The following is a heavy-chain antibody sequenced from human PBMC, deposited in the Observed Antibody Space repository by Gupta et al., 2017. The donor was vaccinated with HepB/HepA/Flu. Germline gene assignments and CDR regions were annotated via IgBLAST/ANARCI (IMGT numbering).Heavy chain of an antibody. V-gene: IGHV3-7*01. J-gene: IGHJ4*02. Sequence: VELVESGGHLVQPGGSLRLSCAGSGFSFNNYWMSWVRQAPGKGLEWVANINQDGRVKDDVASVKGRSTISRDNAENSFSLKMKSLRVEDTAVYDCGRAIGAAAALGGQGTLVTVYS. D-gene: IGHD6-13*01. CDR3: GRAIGAAAAL. CDR2: INQDGRVK. CDR1: GFSFNNYW.